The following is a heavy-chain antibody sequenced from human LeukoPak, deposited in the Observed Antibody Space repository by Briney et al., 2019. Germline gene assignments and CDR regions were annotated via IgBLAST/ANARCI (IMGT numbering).Heavy chain of an antibody. CDR3: AGSVVRGVIDY. Sequence: PSQTLSLTCTVSGGSISSDSYSWSWIRQPAGKELEFIGRLFSSGNTHYNPSLKSRVTISLDTSKNQFSLMLRSVPAADPAVYYCAGSVVRGVIDYWGQGTLVTVSS. V-gene: IGHV4-61*02. CDR2: LFSSGNT. J-gene: IGHJ4*02. CDR1: GGSISSDSYS. D-gene: IGHD3-10*01.